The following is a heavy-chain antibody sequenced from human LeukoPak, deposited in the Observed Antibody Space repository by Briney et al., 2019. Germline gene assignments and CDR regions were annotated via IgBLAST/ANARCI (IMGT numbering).Heavy chain of an antibody. D-gene: IGHD3-3*01. CDR3: ARSGVWSGYNWFDP. J-gene: IGHJ5*02. Sequence: ASVKXSCKASGYNFTSYGITWVRQAPGQGLXGXGWINPNSGGTNYAQKFQGRVTMTRDTSISTAYMELSRLRSDDTAVYYCARSGVWSGYNWFDPWGQGTLVTVSS. CDR2: INPNSGGT. CDR1: GYNFTSYG. V-gene: IGHV1-2*02.